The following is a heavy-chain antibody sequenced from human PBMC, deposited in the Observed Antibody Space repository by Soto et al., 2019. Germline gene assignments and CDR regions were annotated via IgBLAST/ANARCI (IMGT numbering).Heavy chain of an antibody. CDR1: GFSFSSNT. CDR2: MSHDGNIK. V-gene: IGHV3-30-3*01. CDR3: ASTKFLILVARGNY. D-gene: IGHD3-3*01. J-gene: IGHJ4*02. Sequence: QVQLVESGGGVVQPGGSLRLSCAASGFSFSSNTMHWVRQAPGKGLEWLSLMSHDGNIKFYADSVKGRFTISRDNSKNILYLQMNNLRPEDTALYYCASTKFLILVARGNYWGQGTLVTVSS.